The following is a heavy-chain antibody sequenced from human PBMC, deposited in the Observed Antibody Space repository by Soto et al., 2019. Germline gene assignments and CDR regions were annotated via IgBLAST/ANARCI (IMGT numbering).Heavy chain of an antibody. CDR2: INPNSGDT. Sequence: QVQLVQSGTEVKRPGDSVKVSCKASGYTFTGYYVHWVRQAPGQGLEWMGWINPNSGDTYLVQTFQDRVTMDRDTSIGTAYLELRGLTSDETAEYYCSKGGAIVAAGTRVYLYNAMDVWGQGTTVTVS. CDR1: GYTFTGYY. CDR3: SKGGAIVAAGTRVYLYNAMDV. V-gene: IGHV1-2*02. J-gene: IGHJ6*02. D-gene: IGHD1-26*01.